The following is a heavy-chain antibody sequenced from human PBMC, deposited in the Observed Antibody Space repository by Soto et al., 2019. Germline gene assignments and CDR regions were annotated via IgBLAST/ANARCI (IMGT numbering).Heavy chain of an antibody. V-gene: IGHV3-30-3*01. CDR2: ISYDGSNK. CDR1: GFTFSSYA. D-gene: IGHD3-22*01. J-gene: IGHJ4*02. CDR3: PRSHKIYTMIAENDY. Sequence: GGSLRLSCAASGFTFSSYAMHWVRQAPGKGLEWVAVISYDGSNKYYADSVKGRFTISRDNSKNTLYLQMNSLRAEDTAVYYCPRSHKIYTMIAENDYWGQGTLVTVS.